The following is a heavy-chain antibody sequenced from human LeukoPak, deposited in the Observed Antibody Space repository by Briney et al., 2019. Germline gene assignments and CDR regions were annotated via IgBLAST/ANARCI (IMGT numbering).Heavy chain of an antibody. CDR2: INRDGSGK. CDR3: ARVEYSGNGNLY. V-gene: IGHV3-7*01. CDR1: GLTFINYW. J-gene: IGHJ4*02. Sequence: PGGSLRLSCVGSGLTFINYWMTWVRQVPGKGLEWMANINRDGSGKYYLPSVRGRFTISKDDAKDSLYLQMDSLRPEDTAIYYCARVEYSGNGNLYWGQGTLVTVSS. D-gene: IGHD1-26*01.